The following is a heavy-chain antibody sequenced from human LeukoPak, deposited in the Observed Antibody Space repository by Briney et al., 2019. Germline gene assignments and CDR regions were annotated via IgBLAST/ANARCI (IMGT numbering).Heavy chain of an antibody. Sequence: GASVKVSCKASGYTFTGYYTHWVRQAPGQGLEWMGWINPNSGGTNYAQKFQGRVTMTRDTSISTAYMELSRLRSDDTAVYYCASSPGRYCSGGSCYDYWGQGTLVTVSS. CDR3: ASSPGRYCSGGSCYDY. CDR1: GYTFTGYY. CDR2: INPNSGGT. J-gene: IGHJ4*02. D-gene: IGHD2-15*01. V-gene: IGHV1-2*02.